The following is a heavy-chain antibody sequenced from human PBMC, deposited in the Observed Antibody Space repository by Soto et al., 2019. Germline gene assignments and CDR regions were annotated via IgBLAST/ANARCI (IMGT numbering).Heavy chain of an antibody. Sequence: EVQLLESGGGLVQSGGSLRVSCAASGFTFSSYAMSWVRQAPGKGLEWVSGISTSGDITYYADAVKGRFTISRDNSKNTLYLQMNSLRAEDTAVYYCAKRGTIGRNFDYWGQGTLVTVSS. CDR3: AKRGTIGRNFDY. V-gene: IGHV3-23*01. CDR2: ISTSGDIT. D-gene: IGHD3-9*01. CDR1: GFTFSSYA. J-gene: IGHJ4*02.